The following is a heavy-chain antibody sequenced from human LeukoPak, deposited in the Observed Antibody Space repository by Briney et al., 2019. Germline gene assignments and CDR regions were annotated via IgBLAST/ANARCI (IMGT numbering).Heavy chain of an antibody. D-gene: IGHD5-18*01. CDR2: IYYSGST. Sequence: SETLSLTCTVSGGSISSYYWSWIRQPPGKGLEWIGYIYYSGSTNYNPSLKGRVTISVDTSKNQFSLKLSSVTAADTAVYYCAREGYSYGYNPLDYWGQGTLVTVSS. J-gene: IGHJ4*02. V-gene: IGHV4-59*01. CDR1: GGSISSYY. CDR3: AREGYSYGYNPLDY.